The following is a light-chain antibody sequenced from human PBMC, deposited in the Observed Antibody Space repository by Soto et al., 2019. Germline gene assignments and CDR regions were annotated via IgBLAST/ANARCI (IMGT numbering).Light chain of an antibody. CDR3: QRYDSFSMYT. J-gene: IGKJ2*01. CDR1: QSISGW. V-gene: IGKV1-5*01. CDR2: DAS. Sequence: DIQMTQSPSTLSASVGDRVTITCRASQSISGWLAWYQQRPGKAPKVLIYDASKLESGVPSRFSGSGSGTEFTLTISTLQPDAFATHYCQRYDSFSMYTFGQGTKLEIK.